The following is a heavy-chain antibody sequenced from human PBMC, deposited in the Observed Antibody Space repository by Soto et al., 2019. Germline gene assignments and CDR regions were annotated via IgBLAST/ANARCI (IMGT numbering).Heavy chain of an antibody. CDR2: IKSTSVGGEI. Sequence: EVQLVESGGGLVQPGGSLRVSCAASGFTFSDAWMNWVRQAPGRGLEWVARIKSTSVGGEIAYAAPVRGRVTSSRDESKDTVLMQMDSLRAEDTDVYVCATDQRGITTFVVVVTFFDYGGLGTRVTVCS. D-gene: IGHD3-3*01. CDR3: ATDQRGITTFVVVVTFFDY. V-gene: IGHV3-15*07. CDR1: GFTFSDAW. J-gene: IGHJ4*02.